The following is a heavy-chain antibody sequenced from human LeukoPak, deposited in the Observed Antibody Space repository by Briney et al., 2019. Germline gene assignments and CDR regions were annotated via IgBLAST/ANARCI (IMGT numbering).Heavy chain of an antibody. CDR1: GYTFTGYY. CDR3: ARGGVRTAVSSLGY. V-gene: IGHV1-2*02. D-gene: IGHD6-13*01. Sequence: ASVKVSCKASGYTFTGYYMHWVRQAPGQGLEWMGWINPNSGGTNYAQKFQGRVTMTRDTSITTAYMELTRLKSDDTAVYYCARGGVRTAVSSLGYWGQGTLVTVSS. CDR2: INPNSGGT. J-gene: IGHJ4*01.